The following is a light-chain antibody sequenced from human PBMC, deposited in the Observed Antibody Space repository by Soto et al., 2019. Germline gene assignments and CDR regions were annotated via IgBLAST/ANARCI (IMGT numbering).Light chain of an antibody. Sequence: DIQMTQSPSTLSASVGDRVTITCRASQSISSWLAWYQQKPGKAPKLLIYDASSLESGVTSRFSGSGSGTEFTLTISSLQPYDFATYYCQQYNSYLTFGGGTKVEIK. J-gene: IGKJ4*01. CDR2: DAS. V-gene: IGKV1-5*01. CDR3: QQYNSYLT. CDR1: QSISSW.